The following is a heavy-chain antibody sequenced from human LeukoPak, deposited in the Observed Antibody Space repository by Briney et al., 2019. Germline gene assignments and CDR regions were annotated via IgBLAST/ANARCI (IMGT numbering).Heavy chain of an antibody. CDR2: ISYDGSNK. CDR3: AKELYCSSTSCYPPPYYYYGMDV. V-gene: IGHV3-30*18. J-gene: IGHJ6*02. Sequence: GGSLRLSCAASGFTFSSYAMSWVRQAPGKGLEWVAVISYDGSNKYYADSVKGRFTISRDNSKNTLYLQMNSLRAEDTAVYYCAKELYCSSTSCYPPPYYYYGMDVWGQGTTVTVSS. D-gene: IGHD2-2*01. CDR1: GFTFSSYA.